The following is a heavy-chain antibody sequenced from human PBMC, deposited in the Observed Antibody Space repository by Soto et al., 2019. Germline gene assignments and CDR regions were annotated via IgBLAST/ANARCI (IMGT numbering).Heavy chain of an antibody. CDR3: ARTRDFWSGNDAFDI. D-gene: IGHD3-3*01. CDR1: GGSVSSGSYY. CDR2: MYYSGST. J-gene: IGHJ3*02. V-gene: IGHV4-61*01. Sequence: SETLSLTCTVSGGSVSSGSYYWSWIRQPPGKGLEWIGYMYYSGSTNYNPSLKSRVTISLDTSKDQFSLKLSSVTAADTAVYFCARTRDFWSGNDAFDIWGQGTMVTVSS.